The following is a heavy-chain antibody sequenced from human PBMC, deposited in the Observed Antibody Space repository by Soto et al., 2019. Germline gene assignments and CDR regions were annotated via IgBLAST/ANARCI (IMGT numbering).Heavy chain of an antibody. V-gene: IGHV1-69*12. CDR3: ARVDTDLAFDN. CDR2: IIPVLGRA. J-gene: IGHJ4*02. Sequence: QVRQVQSGAEVKKPGSSVKVSCKAAGYRFSAYSLTWVRQAPGQGLEWMGGIIPVLGRANYGQKFQGRLTLAADESTSTGHMELASLTSDDTAVYYCARVDTDLAFDNWGQGTLVTVSS. D-gene: IGHD5-18*01. CDR1: GYRFSAYS.